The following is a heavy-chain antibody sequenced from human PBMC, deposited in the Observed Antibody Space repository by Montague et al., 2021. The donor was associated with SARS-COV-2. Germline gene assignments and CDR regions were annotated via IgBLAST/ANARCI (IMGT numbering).Heavy chain of an antibody. CDR1: GFTFSSYW. V-gene: IGHV3-7*01. CDR2: IKQDGSEK. CDR3: ARDGIAAAGKYYYYGMDV. J-gene: IGHJ6*02. D-gene: IGHD6-13*01. Sequence: SLRLSCAASGFTFSSYWMSWVRQAPGKGLGWVANIKQDGSEKYYVDSVKGRFTISRDNAKNSLYLQMNSLRAEDTAVYYCARDGIAAAGKYYYYGMDVWGQGTTVTVSS.